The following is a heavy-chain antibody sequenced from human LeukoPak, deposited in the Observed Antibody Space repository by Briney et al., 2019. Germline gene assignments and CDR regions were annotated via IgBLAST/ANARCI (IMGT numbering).Heavy chain of an antibody. J-gene: IGHJ6*02. CDR3: ARERWSLYSNDYYYYGLDV. CDR1: GFTFTTYW. V-gene: IGHV3-74*01. Sequence: GGSLRLSCAASGFTFTTYWMHWVRQAPGKGLVWVSHINSDGSITSYADSVKGRFTISRDNAKNTLYLQMNSLRAEDTAVYYCARERWSLYSNDYYYYGLDVWGQGTTVTVSS. D-gene: IGHD3-3*01. CDR2: INSDGSIT.